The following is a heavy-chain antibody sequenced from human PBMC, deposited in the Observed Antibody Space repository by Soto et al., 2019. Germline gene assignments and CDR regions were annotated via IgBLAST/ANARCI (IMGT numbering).Heavy chain of an antibody. V-gene: IGHV4-30-4*01. D-gene: IGHD2-2*03. Sequence: SETLSLTCTVSGGSISSGDYYWSWIRQPPGKGLEWIGYIYYSGSTYYNPSLKSRVTISVDTSKNQFSLKLSSVTAADTAVYYCARVPGYCSSTSCYAGMDVWGQGTTVTVSS. CDR3: ARVPGYCSSTSCYAGMDV. J-gene: IGHJ6*02. CDR1: GGSISSGDYY. CDR2: IYYSGST.